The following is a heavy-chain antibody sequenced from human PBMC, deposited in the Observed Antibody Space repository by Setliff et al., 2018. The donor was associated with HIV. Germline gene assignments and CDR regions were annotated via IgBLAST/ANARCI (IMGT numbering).Heavy chain of an antibody. CDR3: ATWTRAETSENFQH. D-gene: IGHD4-17*01. Sequence: PGESLKISCKGLGYSFTSYLSAWVRQTPGKGLEWMGNIHPRDSDTRYSPSFQGQVTLSVDKSISTAYVQWSSLKASDTAMYYCATWTRAETSENFQHWGQGTLVTVSS. J-gene: IGHJ1*01. CDR1: GYSFTSYL. CDR2: IHPRDSDT. V-gene: IGHV5-51*01.